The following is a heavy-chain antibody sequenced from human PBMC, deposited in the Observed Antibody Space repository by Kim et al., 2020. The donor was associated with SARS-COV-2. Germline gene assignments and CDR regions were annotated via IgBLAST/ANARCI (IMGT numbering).Heavy chain of an antibody. CDR3: ARLRTEGGYYFRFDY. V-gene: IGHV4-4*02. Sequence: SETLSLTCDVSGDSTITSDWWSWVRQPPGKGLEWIGEIYHSGNSNYNPSLKSRVSMSVDQAKNQFSLRLSSVTAADTAVYYCARLRTEGGYYFRFDYWG. D-gene: IGHD1-26*01. CDR1: GDSTITSDW. CDR2: IYHSGNS. J-gene: IGHJ4*01.